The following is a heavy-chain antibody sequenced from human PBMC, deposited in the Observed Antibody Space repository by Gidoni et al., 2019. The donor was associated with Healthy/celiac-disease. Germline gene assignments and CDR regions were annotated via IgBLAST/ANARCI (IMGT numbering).Heavy chain of an antibody. CDR1: GFPVSSNY. V-gene: IGHV3-66*02. J-gene: IGHJ6*02. CDR2: IYSGGST. CDR3: ARDHHHYYYGMDV. Sequence: EVQLVESGGGLVQPGGSLRLSCAASGFPVSSNYMSWVRQAPGKGLEWVSVIYSGGSTYYADSVKGRFTISRDNSKNTLYLQMNSLRAEDTAVYDCARDHHHYYYGMDVWGQGTTVTVSS.